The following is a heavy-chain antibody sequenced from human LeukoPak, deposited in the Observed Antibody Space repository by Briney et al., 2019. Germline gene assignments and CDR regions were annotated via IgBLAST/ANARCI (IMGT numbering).Heavy chain of an antibody. CDR1: GFTFDDYA. CDR2: ISWNSGSI. J-gene: IGHJ5*02. CDR3: ARVRGESPRWFDP. V-gene: IGHV3-9*01. D-gene: IGHD3-10*01. Sequence: GRSLRLSCAASGFTFDDYAMHWVRQAPGKGLEWVSGISWNSGSIGYADSVKGRFTVSRDNAKNMLYLQVNSLRAEDTAVYYCARVRGESPRWFDPWGQGTLVTVSS.